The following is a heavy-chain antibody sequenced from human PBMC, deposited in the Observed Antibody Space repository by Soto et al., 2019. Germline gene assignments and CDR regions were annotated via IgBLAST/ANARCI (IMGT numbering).Heavy chain of an antibody. J-gene: IGHJ6*02. Sequence: PGGSLRLSGSASGVTFKIYWMHWVRQAPGKGLVWVSRINSDGSSTTYADSVQDRFTISRDNAKNTLYLQMNSLRVDDTAVYYCTRAPKGYGMDVWGQGTTVTVSS. CDR1: GVTFKIYW. V-gene: IGHV3-74*01. CDR2: INSDGSST. CDR3: TRAPKGYGMDV.